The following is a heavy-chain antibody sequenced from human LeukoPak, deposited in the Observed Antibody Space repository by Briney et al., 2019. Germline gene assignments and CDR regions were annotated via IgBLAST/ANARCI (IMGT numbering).Heavy chain of an antibody. CDR2: INHSGST. J-gene: IGHJ4*02. CDR3: ARGPVLSYSSGWSYYFFDY. D-gene: IGHD6-19*01. CDR1: GGSISSYY. Sequence: SETLSLTCTVSGGSISSYYWSWIRQPPGKGLEWIGEINHSGSTNYNPSLKSRVTISVDTSKNQFSLKLSSVTAADTAVYYCARGPVLSYSSGWSYYFFDYWGQGTLVTVSS. V-gene: IGHV4-34*01.